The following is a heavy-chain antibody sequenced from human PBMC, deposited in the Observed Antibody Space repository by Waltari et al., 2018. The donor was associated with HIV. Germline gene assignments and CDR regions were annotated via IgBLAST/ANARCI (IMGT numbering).Heavy chain of an antibody. CDR3: ARDPIYCSSTSCYTHFDY. D-gene: IGHD2-2*02. J-gene: IGHJ4*02. CDR2: IWYDGSNK. Sequence: QVQLVESGGGVVQPGRSLRLSCAASGFTFSRYGMHWVRQAPGKGLEWVAVIWYDGSNKYYADSVKGRFTISRDNSKNTLYLQMNSLRAEDTAVYYCARDPIYCSSTSCYTHFDYWGQGTLVTVSS. CDR1: GFTFSRYG. V-gene: IGHV3-33*01.